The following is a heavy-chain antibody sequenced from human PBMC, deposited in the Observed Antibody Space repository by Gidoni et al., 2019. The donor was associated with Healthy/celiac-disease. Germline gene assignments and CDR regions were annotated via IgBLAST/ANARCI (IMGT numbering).Heavy chain of an antibody. D-gene: IGHD3-3*01. J-gene: IGHJ6*02. CDR2: ISSSSSYI. V-gene: IGHV3-21*01. CDR3: ARELTGGYDFWSGSLYGMDV. CDR1: GFTFSSYS. Sequence: EVQLVESGGGLVKPGGSLRLSCAASGFTFSSYSMNWVRQAPGKGLEWVSSISSSSSYIYYADSVKGRFTISRDNAKNSLYLQMNSLRAEDTAVYYCARELTGGYDFWSGSLYGMDVWGQGTTVTVSS.